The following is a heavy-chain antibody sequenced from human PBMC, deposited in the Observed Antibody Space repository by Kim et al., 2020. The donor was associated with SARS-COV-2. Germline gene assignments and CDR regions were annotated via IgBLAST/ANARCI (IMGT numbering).Heavy chain of an antibody. CDR2: IYYSGST. J-gene: IGHJ4*02. D-gene: IGHD6-13*01. V-gene: IGHV4-39*01. CDR3: ARQAAAGTDRGPFDY. CDR1: GGSISSSSYY. Sequence: SQTLSLTCTVYGGSISSSSYYWGWIRQPPGKGLEWIGSIYYSGSTYYNPSLKSRVTISVDTSKNQFSLKLSSVTAADTAVYYCARQAAAGTDRGPFDYWGQGTLVTVSS.